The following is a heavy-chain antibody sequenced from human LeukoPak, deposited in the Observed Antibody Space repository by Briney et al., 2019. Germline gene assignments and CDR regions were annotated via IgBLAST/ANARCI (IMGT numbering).Heavy chain of an antibody. V-gene: IGHV3-21*01. CDR2: ISSSSSYI. CDR1: GFTFSSYS. CDR3: ARDDGVITLDY. D-gene: IGHD3-22*01. J-gene: IGHJ4*02. Sequence: GGSLRLSCAASGFTFSSYSMNWVRQAPGKGLEWVSSISSSSSYIYYADSVKGRFTISRDNAKNSLYLQMNSLRAEDRAVYYCARDDGVITLDYWGQGTLVTVSS.